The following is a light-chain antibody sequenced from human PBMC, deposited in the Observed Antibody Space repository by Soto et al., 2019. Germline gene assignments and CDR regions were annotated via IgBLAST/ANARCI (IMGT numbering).Light chain of an antibody. CDR2: GAS. Sequence: PGERATLSCRASQGVSSYLAWYQQKPGQAPRLLIYGASTRATDIPARFSGSGSGTEFTLTISSLQPDDFATYYCQHYKSYSETFGPGTKVDIK. J-gene: IGKJ1*01. V-gene: IGKV3-15*01. CDR1: QGVSSY. CDR3: QHYKSYSET.